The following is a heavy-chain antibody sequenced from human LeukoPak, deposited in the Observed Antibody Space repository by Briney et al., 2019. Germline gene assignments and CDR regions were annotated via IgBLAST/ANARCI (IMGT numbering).Heavy chain of an antibody. CDR1: GGSISSYY. CDR2: IYYSGST. J-gene: IGHJ4*02. CDR3: ARAGIQYYYGSGSYGFDY. Sequence: SETLSLTCTVSGGSISSYYWSWIRQPPGKGLEWIGYIYYSGSTNYNPSLKSRVTISVDTSKNQFSLKLSSVTAADTAVYYCARAGIQYYYGSGSYGFDYWGQGTLVTVSS. D-gene: IGHD3-10*01. V-gene: IGHV4-59*01.